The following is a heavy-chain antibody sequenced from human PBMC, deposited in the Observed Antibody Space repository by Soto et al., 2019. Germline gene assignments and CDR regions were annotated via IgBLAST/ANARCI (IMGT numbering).Heavy chain of an antibody. V-gene: IGHV4-59*01. D-gene: IGHD6-19*01. J-gene: IGHJ4*02. CDR3: ARSVAVSGAHIAY. CDR2: VYYTRST. CDR1: GGSIRGSY. Sequence: WETLSRTCSASGGSIRGSYWSSIRQPPGKGLEWLCYVYYTRSTNASLSRRSRVSISVDTSKNEFSLRLSSVTAADTDVYFCARSVAVSGAHIAYWSEGTHVTGAS.